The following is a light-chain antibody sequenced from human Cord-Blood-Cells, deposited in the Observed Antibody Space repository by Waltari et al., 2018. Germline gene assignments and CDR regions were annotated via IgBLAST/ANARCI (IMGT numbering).Light chain of an antibody. J-gene: IGKJ3*01. V-gene: IGKV1-39*01. CDR3: QQSYSTPFT. Sequence: IPMTPSPSSLSASVDARVPIPCRASQRITSYLNWYQQKPVQAPKLLIYAASSLQSGVPLRFSGSGSGTDFTLTISSLQPEEFATYYSQQSYSTPFTLGPGTKGDIK. CDR1: QRITSY. CDR2: AAS.